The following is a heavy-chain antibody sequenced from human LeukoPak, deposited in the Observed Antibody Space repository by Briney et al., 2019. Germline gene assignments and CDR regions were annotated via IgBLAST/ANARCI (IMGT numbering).Heavy chain of an antibody. CDR1: GGSISSYY. CDR2: MHTSGTT. Sequence: SETLSLTCTVSGGSISSYYWSWIRQPAGKGLEWIGRMHTSGTTNYNPSLKSRVTMSVDTSKNQFSLKLTSVTAADTSVYYCARGYSSSWYFNWFDPWGQGTLVTVSS. V-gene: IGHV4-4*07. J-gene: IGHJ5*02. D-gene: IGHD6-13*01. CDR3: ARGYSSSWYFNWFDP.